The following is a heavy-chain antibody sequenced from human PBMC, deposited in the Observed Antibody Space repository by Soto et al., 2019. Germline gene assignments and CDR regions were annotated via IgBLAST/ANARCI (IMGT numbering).Heavy chain of an antibody. V-gene: IGHV4-59*01. CDR2: IHYTGST. CDR1: GGSMSRYY. CDR3: ARDLTISSTDGPLDP. J-gene: IGHJ5*02. D-gene: IGHD1-1*01. Sequence: ASETLSLTCTVSGGSMSRYYWTWIRQPPGKGLEWIGNIHYTGSTNYNPSLKSRVTILLGTSTSQFSLKVSSVTAADTAVYYCARDLTISSTDGPLDPWGHGTLV.